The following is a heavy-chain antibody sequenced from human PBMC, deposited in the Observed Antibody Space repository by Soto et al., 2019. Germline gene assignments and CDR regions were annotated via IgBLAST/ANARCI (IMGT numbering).Heavy chain of an antibody. CDR3: TTGSVEGV. V-gene: IGHV3-15*07. Sequence: EVQLVESGGGFIYPGGSLRLSCAASGLTISNAWMNCVRQAPGKGLEWVGRIKTNTEGGTTDYAAAVKGRFTVSRDDSKNTLYLQMTSLRTENTAVYYCTTGSVEGVWGQGTTVTVSS. CDR2: IKTNTEGGTT. J-gene: IGHJ6*02. D-gene: IGHD2-15*01. CDR1: GLTISNAW.